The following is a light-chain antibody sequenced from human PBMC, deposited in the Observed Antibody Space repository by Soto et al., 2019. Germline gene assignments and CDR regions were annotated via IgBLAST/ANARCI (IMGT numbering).Light chain of an antibody. CDR2: DVS. CDR1: SSDVGGYNY. J-gene: IGLJ2*01. CDR3: CSYAGSDTGV. Sequence: QSALTQPRSVSGSPGQSVTISCTGTSSDVGGYNYVSWYQQHPGKAPKLMIYDVSKRPSGVPDRFSGSKSGNTASLTISGLQAEDAADYYCCSYAGSDTGVFGGGTQLTVL. V-gene: IGLV2-11*01.